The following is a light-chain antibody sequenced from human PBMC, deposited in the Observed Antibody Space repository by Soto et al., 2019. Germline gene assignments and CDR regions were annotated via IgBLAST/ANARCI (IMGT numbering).Light chain of an antibody. J-gene: IGKJ4*01. CDR3: QQYNNWPRLT. Sequence: EIVMTHSPATLSVSPCERATLSSSASQSVGSNLAWYQQKPGQAPRLLIYGASTRATGIPARFSGSGSGTEFTLTISSLQSEDFAVYYCQQYNNWPRLTFGGGTKVDI. V-gene: IGKV3-15*01. CDR1: QSVGSN. CDR2: GAS.